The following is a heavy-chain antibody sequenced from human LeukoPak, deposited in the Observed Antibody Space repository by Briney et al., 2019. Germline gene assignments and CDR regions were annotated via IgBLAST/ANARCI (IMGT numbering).Heavy chain of an antibody. V-gene: IGHV3-7*03. CDR2: INQDGREK. Sequence: GGSLRLSCAASGFTFSSSWMSWVRQAPGKGLEWVANINQDGREKYYVDSVKGRFTISRDNAKNSLYLQMNSLRAEDTAVYYCVRDKVGFDYWGQGTLVTVSS. J-gene: IGHJ4*02. CDR1: GFTFSSSW. CDR3: VRDKVGFDY.